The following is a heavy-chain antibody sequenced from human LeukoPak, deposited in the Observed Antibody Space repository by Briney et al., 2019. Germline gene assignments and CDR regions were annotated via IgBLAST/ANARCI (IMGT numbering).Heavy chain of an antibody. CDR3: ARESMIVVGAHDY. CDR1: GFTFSSYE. J-gene: IGHJ4*02. D-gene: IGHD3-22*01. Sequence: GGSLRLSCAASGFTFSSYEMNWVRQAPGKGLEWVSYISSSGSTIYYADSVKGRFTISRDNAKNSQYLQMNSLRAEDTAVYYCARESMIVVGAHDYWGQGTLVTVSS. CDR2: ISSSGSTI. V-gene: IGHV3-48*03.